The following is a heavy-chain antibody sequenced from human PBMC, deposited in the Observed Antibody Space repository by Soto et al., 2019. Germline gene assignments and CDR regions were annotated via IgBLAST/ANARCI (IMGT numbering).Heavy chain of an antibody. CDR1: GFTFRDYY. J-gene: IGHJ6*02. V-gene: IGHV4-38-2*01. D-gene: IGHD2-15*01. Sequence: QAHVVESGGGLVKPGGSLRLSCEASGFTFRDYYMSWIRQAPGKGLEWIGSIFYSGSTSYTPSLRGRVTISVDTSKNQYSLRLSSVTAADSAVYYCARHGSATLRDYYSCMDVWGQGTTVTVSS. CDR3: ARHGSATLRDYYSCMDV. CDR2: IFYSGST.